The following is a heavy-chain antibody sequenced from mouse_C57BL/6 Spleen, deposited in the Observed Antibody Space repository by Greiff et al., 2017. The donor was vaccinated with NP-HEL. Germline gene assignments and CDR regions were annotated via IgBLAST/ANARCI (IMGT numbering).Heavy chain of an antibody. CDR1: GYAFSSYW. CDR2: IYPGDGDT. Sequence: QVQLQQSGAELVKPGASVKISCKASGYAFSSYWMNWVKQRPGKGLEWIGQIYPGDGDTNYNGKFKGKATLTADKSSSPAYMQLSSRTSEDSAVYFCARSGTTVVEGFFDYWGQGTTLTVSS. D-gene: IGHD1-1*01. V-gene: IGHV1-80*01. CDR3: ARSGTTVVEGFFDY. J-gene: IGHJ2*01.